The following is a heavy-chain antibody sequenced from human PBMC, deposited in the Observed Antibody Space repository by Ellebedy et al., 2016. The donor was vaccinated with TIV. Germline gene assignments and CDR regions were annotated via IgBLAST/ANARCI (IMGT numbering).Heavy chain of an antibody. J-gene: IGHJ4*02. CDR1: GGSISSYY. V-gene: IGHV4-59*08. Sequence: SETLSLTCTVSGGSISSYYWSWIRQPPGKGLEWIGYIYYSGSTNYNPSLKSRVTISVDTSKNQFSLKLSSVTAADTAVYYCARYGDLRWVDYWGQGTLVTVSS. D-gene: IGHD4-23*01. CDR3: ARYGDLRWVDY. CDR2: IYYSGST.